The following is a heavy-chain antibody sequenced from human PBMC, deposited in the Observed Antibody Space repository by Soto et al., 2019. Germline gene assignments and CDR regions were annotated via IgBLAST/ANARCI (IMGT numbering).Heavy chain of an antibody. D-gene: IGHD6-13*01. J-gene: IGHJ4*02. CDR1: GGSFSGFY. CDR2: INHSVST. CDR3: ASTDHVAAAGMFDY. Sequence: QVQLQQWGAGLLKPSETLSLTCAVYGGSFSGFYWSWIRLPPGKGLEWIGEINHSVSTNYNPSLKSRVTTSVDTSKNQIYPKVRSMTVADTAVYYCASTDHVAAAGMFDYWGQGTLVTVSS. V-gene: IGHV4-34*01.